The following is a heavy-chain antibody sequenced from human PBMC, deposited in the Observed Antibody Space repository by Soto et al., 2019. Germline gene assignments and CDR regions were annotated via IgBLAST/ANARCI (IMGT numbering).Heavy chain of an antibody. J-gene: IGHJ4*02. CDR3: AYDSSGYYYFDY. CDR1: GFTFTSSA. CDR2: IVVGSGNT. D-gene: IGHD3-22*01. Sequence: ASVKVSCKASGFTFTSSAVQWVRQARGQRLEWIGWIVVGSGNTNYAQKFQERVTITRDMSTSTAYMELSSLRSEDTAVYYCAYDSSGYYYFDYWGQGTLVTVS. V-gene: IGHV1-58*01.